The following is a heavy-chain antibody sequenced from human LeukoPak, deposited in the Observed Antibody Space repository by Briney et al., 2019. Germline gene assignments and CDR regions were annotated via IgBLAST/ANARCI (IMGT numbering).Heavy chain of an antibody. CDR2: ISAYNGNT. D-gene: IGHD6-13*01. CDR3: ARDTAAAYVPYYFDY. CDR1: GYTFTSYG. Sequence: ASVKVSCKASGYTFTSYGISWVRQAPGQGLEWMGWISAYNGNTNYAQKLQGRVTMTTDTSTSTAYMEVRSLRSDDTAVYYCARDTAAAYVPYYFDYWGQGTLVTVSA. V-gene: IGHV1-18*01. J-gene: IGHJ4*02.